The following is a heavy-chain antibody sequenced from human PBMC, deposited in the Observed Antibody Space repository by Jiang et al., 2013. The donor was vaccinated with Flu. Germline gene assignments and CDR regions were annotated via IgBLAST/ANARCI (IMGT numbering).Heavy chain of an antibody. J-gene: IGHJ6*02. V-gene: IGHV4-59*01. CDR1: GGSISSYY. CDR2: IYYSGST. D-gene: IGHD6-19*01. CDR3: ARSTELWDSSGLSYYYGMDV. Sequence: GSGLVKPSETLSLTCTVSGGSISSYYWSWIRQPPGKGLEWIGYIYYSGSTNYNPSLKSRVTISVDTSKNQFSLKLSSVTAADTAVYYCARSTELWDSSGLSYYYGMDVWGQGT.